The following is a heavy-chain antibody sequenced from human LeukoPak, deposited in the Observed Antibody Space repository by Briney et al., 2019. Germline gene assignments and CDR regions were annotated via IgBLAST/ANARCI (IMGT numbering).Heavy chain of an antibody. CDR1: GGTFSSYA. D-gene: IGHD6-19*01. CDR3: ARDGSAVAGGPLRY. Sequence: GASVKVSCKASGGTFSSYAISWVRQAPGQGLEWMGRIIPIFGTANYAQKFQGRVTITTDESTSTACMELSSLRSEDTAVYYCARDGSAVAGGPLRYWGQGTLVTVSS. V-gene: IGHV1-69*05. CDR2: IIPIFGTA. J-gene: IGHJ4*02.